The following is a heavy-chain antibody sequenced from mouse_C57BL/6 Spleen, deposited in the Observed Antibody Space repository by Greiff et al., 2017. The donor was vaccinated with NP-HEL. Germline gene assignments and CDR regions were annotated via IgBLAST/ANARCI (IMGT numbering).Heavy chain of an antibody. V-gene: IGHV1-82*01. J-gene: IGHJ3*01. CDR3: AREEKLRLRTFAY. Sequence: QVQLQQSGPELVKPGASVKISCKASGYAFSSSWMNWVKQRPGKGLEWIGRIYPGDGDTNYNGKFKGKATLTADKSSSTAYMQLSSLTSEDSAVYFCAREEKLRLRTFAYWGQGTLVTVSA. D-gene: IGHD3-2*02. CDR2: IYPGDGDT. CDR1: GYAFSSSW.